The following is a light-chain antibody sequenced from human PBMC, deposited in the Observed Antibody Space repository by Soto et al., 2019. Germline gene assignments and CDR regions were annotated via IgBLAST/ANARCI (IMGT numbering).Light chain of an antibody. CDR2: EVT. CDR1: SSDVDGYNY. V-gene: IGLV2-8*01. Sequence: QSVLTQPPSASGSPGQSVTISRTGTSSDVDGYNYVSWYQQHPGKAPKLMIYEVTKRPSGVPDRFSGSKSGDTASLTVSGLQAEDEADYYCSSYAGNNNYVFGTGTKLTVL. J-gene: IGLJ1*01. CDR3: SSYAGNNNYV.